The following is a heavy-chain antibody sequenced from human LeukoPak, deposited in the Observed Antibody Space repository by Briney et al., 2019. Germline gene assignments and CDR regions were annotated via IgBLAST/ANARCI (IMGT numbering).Heavy chain of an antibody. CDR2: INFGDSET. V-gene: IGHV5-51*01. CDR3: ATRPYAGSPNWYDP. Sequence: GESLKISCKASGHSFTNHWIGWVRQMPGIGLEWVGIINFGDSETLYSPSFQGQVTISLDRSISTTYLQWRSLKASDTATYYCATRPYAGSPNWYDPWGQGALVTVSS. D-gene: IGHD1-26*01. J-gene: IGHJ5*02. CDR1: GHSFTNHW.